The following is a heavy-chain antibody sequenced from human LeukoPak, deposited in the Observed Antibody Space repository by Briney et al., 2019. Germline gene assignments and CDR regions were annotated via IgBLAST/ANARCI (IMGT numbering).Heavy chain of an antibody. Sequence: SETLSLTCTVSGGSITSGSYFWTWIRQPAGKGLEWLGRMQTNGNTNYNPSLKSRVAISVDTSKNQFSLQLSSVTAADTAVYYCARGLSNAWEVQAYWGQGTLVTVSS. CDR3: ARGLSNAWEVQAY. CDR2: MQTNGNT. CDR1: GGSITSGSYF. V-gene: IGHV4-61*02. J-gene: IGHJ4*02. D-gene: IGHD1-26*01.